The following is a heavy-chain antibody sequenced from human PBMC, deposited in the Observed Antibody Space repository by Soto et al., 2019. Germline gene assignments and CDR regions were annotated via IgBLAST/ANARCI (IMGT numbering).Heavy chain of an antibody. J-gene: IGHJ4*02. Sequence: GGSLRLSCAASGFTFSSYAMSWVRQAPGKGLEWVSAISGSGGSTYYADSVKGRFTISRDNSKNTLYLQMNSLRAEDTAVYYCAKVSWVESYYDYIWGSYPDDDYWGQGTLVTVSS. CDR1: GFTFSSYA. CDR3: AKVSWVESYYDYIWGSYPDDDY. CDR2: ISGSGGST. V-gene: IGHV3-23*01. D-gene: IGHD3-16*02.